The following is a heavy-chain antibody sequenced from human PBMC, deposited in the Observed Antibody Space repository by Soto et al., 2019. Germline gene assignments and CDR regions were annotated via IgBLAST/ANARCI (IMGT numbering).Heavy chain of an antibody. CDR2: ISSSSSTI. CDR3: AREYCSSTSCLNWFVP. CDR1: GFTFSSYS. Sequence: EVQLVESGGGLVQPGGSLRLSCAASGFTFSSYSMNWVRQAPGMELEWVSYISSSSSTIYYADSVKGRFAISRDNAKNSLYLQMSSLRAEDTSVYYCAREYCSSTSCLNWFVPWGQGTLVTVSS. V-gene: IGHV3-48*01. J-gene: IGHJ5*02. D-gene: IGHD2-2*01.